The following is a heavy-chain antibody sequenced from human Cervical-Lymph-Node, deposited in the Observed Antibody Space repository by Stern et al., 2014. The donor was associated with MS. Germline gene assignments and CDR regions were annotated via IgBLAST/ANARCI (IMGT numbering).Heavy chain of an antibody. CDR3: ANPLPYAN. CDR1: GDTFASYP. J-gene: IGHJ1*01. Sequence: QMKLVQSGSEVKKPGASVKVSCKASGDTFASYPIHWLRQAHGQGIVLVGLVNPTDVGTTYAPTVQGSVTLTRDTSTRTVYMELSSLRTEDTAMYFCANPLPYANWGQGTRVTVSS. CDR2: VNPTDVGT. D-gene: IGHD4-17*01. V-gene: IGHV1-46*03.